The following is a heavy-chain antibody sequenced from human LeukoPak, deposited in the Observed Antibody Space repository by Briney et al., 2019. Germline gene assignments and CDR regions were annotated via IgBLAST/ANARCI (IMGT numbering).Heavy chain of an antibody. CDR1: GYTFTSYD. V-gene: IGHV1-8*01. CDR3: ARGRLGRYSYGLNWFDP. Sequence: ASVKVSFKASGYTFTSYDINWVRQATGQGLEWMGWTNPNSGNTGYAQKFQSRVTMTRNTSRSTAYMELSSLRSEDTAVYYCARGRLGRYSYGLNWFDPWGQGTLVTVSS. J-gene: IGHJ5*02. CDR2: TNPNSGNT. D-gene: IGHD5-18*01.